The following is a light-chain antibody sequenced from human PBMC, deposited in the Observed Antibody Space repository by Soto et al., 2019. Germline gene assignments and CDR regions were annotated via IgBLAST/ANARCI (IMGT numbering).Light chain of an antibody. V-gene: IGKV3-15*01. CDR2: GAS. CDR1: QSISSN. Sequence: EIVMTQSPATLSESPGERATLSCRASQSISSNLAWYQQKPGQAPRLLIYGASTRATGIPARFSGSGSGTDFTLTISSLQSEDFAVYYCQQYNNWPPDTFGPGTKVDIK. CDR3: QQYNNWPPDT. J-gene: IGKJ3*01.